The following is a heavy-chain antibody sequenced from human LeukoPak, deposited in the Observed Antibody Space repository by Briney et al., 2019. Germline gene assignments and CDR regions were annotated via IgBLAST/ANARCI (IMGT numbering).Heavy chain of an antibody. CDR1: GYTFTGYY. J-gene: IGHJ4*02. Sequence: ASVKVSCTASGYTFTGYYMHWVRQAPGQGLEWMGWINPNSGGTNYAQKFQGRVTMTRDMSISTAYMELSRLRSDDTAVYYCARDRASGWYQDYWGQGTLVTVSS. CDR3: ARDRASGWYQDY. D-gene: IGHD6-19*01. CDR2: INPNSGGT. V-gene: IGHV1-2*02.